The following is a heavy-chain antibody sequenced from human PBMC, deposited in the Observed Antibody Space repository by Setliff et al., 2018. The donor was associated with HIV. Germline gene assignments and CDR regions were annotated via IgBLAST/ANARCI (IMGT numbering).Heavy chain of an antibody. Sequence: PGESLKISCATSGLTFSNCGMHWVRQAPGKGLEWVASIRSDGSNKYYADSVTGRFTISRDDSKNTLYLQMNSLRAEGTAVYYCARDRTYPNDVFDLWGQGTMVTVSS. CDR1: GLTFSNCG. J-gene: IGHJ3*01. CDR2: IRSDGSNK. V-gene: IGHV3-30*02. CDR3: ARDRTYPNDVFDL.